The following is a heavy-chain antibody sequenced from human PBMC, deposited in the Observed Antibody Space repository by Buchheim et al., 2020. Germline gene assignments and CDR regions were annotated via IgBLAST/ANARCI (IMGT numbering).Heavy chain of an antibody. J-gene: IGHJ4*02. CDR2: INPTTSHT. Sequence: QVQLVQSGAEVKKPGASVKLSCKTSGYTFSSYSMHWVRQAPGQGLEWMGLINPTTSHTIFVPKFQGRVSMTRATYTSTVYMELSSLTSEDTAVYYCATIGTGYWGQGTL. CDR3: ATIGTGY. V-gene: IGHV1-46*01. CDR1: GYTFSSYS.